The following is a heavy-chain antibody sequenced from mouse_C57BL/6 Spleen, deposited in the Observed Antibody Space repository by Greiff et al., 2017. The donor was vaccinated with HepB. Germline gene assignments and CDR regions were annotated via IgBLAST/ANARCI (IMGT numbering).Heavy chain of an antibody. V-gene: IGHV14-4*01. D-gene: IGHD2-2*01. CDR1: GFNIKDDY. Sequence: EVQLVESGAELVRPGASVKLSCTASGFNIKDDYMHWVKQRPEQGLEWIGWIDPENGDTEYASKFQGKATITADTSSNTAYLQLSSLTSEDTAVYYCTTVDYYGYDGYAMDYWGQGTSVTVSS. CDR2: IDPENGDT. CDR3: TTVDYYGYDGYAMDY. J-gene: IGHJ4*01.